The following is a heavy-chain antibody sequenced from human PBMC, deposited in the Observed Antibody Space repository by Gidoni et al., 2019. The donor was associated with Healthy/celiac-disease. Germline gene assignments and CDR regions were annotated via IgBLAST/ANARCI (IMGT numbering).Heavy chain of an antibody. V-gene: IGHV4-31*03. CDR2: IYYSGST. D-gene: IGHD5-12*01. CDR1: GGSSSSGGYY. Sequence: QVQLQESGPGLVKPSQTLSLTCTVSGGSSSSGGYYWSWIRQHPGKGVEWIGYIYYSGSTYYNPFLKSRVTISVDTSKNQFSLKLSSVTAADTAVYYCAREGVVATEGGFDPWGQGTLVTVSS. CDR3: AREGVVATEGGFDP. J-gene: IGHJ5*02.